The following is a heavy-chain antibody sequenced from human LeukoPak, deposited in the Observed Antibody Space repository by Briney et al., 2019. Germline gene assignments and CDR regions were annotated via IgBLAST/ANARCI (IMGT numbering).Heavy chain of an antibody. V-gene: IGHV4-39*07. CDR1: GGSISSRTYY. D-gene: IGHD1-26*01. J-gene: IGHJ5*02. Sequence: PSETLSLTCTVSGGSISSRTYYWGWIRQPPGKGLEWIGSIYYSGSTYYNPSLKSRLTISVDTSKNQFSLKLSSVTAADTAVYYCARVPVNIWENWFDPWGQGTLVTVSS. CDR3: ARVPVNIWENWFDP. CDR2: IYYSGST.